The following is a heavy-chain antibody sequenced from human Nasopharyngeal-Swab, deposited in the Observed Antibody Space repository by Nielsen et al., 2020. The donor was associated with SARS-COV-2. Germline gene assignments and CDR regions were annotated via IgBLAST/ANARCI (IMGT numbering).Heavy chain of an antibody. CDR3: AKDLLPKDYGEPPGLFDP. J-gene: IGHJ5*02. Sequence: GESLKISCAASGFTFSSYAMSWVRQAPGKGLEWVSAISGSGGSTYYADSVKGRFTTSRDNSKNTLYLQMNSLRAEDTAVYYCAKDLLPKDYGEPPGLFDPWGQGTLVTVSS. D-gene: IGHD4-17*01. CDR2: ISGSGGST. V-gene: IGHV3-23*01. CDR1: GFTFSSYA.